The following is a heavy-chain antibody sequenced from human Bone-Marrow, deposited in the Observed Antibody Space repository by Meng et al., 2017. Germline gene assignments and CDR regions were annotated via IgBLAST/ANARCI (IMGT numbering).Heavy chain of an antibody. V-gene: IGHV4-34*01. Sequence: QVQRQQWGAGLLKPSEPLSLTCAVYGGSFSGYYWSWIRQPPGKGLEWIGEINHSGSTNYNPSLKSRVTISVDTSKNQFSLKLSSVTAADTAVYYCARVGVVVITPNWFDPWGQGTLVTVSS. CDR2: INHSGST. J-gene: IGHJ5*02. CDR3: ARVGVVVITPNWFDP. CDR1: GGSFSGYY. D-gene: IGHD3-22*01.